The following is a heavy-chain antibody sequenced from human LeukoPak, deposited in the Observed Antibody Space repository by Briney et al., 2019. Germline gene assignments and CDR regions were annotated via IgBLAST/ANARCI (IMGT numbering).Heavy chain of an antibody. CDR2: IWYDGSNK. CDR3: ATAVASSSGWYADY. Sequence: GRSLRLSCAASGFTFRSYGMHWVRQAPGKGLEWVAVIWYDGSNKYYADSVKCRFTVSRDNSKNTLYLQMNSLRAEDTAVYYCATAVASSSGWYADYWGQGTLVTVSS. CDR1: GFTFRSYG. J-gene: IGHJ4*02. V-gene: IGHV3-33*01. D-gene: IGHD6-19*01.